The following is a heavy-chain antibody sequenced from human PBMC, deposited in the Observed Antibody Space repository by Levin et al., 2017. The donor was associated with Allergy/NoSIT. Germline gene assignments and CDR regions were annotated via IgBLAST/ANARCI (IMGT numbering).Heavy chain of an antibody. CDR2: TKSIDFGGTT. V-gene: IGHV3-15*01. CDR1: GFTFSNAW. Sequence: AGGSLRLSCEASGFTFSNAWMNWVRQAPGKGLEWVGRTKSIDFGGTTDYAAPVTGRFTASRDDSRNTVYLQMNSLKTEDTAVYYCTTDAAHATWGLYWGQGALVTVSS. D-gene: IGHD6-25*01. CDR3: TTDAAHATWGLY. J-gene: IGHJ4*02.